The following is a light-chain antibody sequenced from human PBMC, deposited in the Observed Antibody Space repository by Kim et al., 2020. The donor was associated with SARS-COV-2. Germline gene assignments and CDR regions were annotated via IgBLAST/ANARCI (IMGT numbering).Light chain of an antibody. CDR3: QRYDNWPLT. CDR1: QSVSST. J-gene: IGKJ4*01. CDR2: GAS. V-gene: IGKV3-15*01. Sequence: EIVMTQSPAPLSVSPGERATLSCRASQSVSSTLAWYQQKPGQPPRLLISGASTRASGIPARFSASGSGTDFTLTISSLQSEDFAVYYCQRYDNWPLTFGGGTKVDIK.